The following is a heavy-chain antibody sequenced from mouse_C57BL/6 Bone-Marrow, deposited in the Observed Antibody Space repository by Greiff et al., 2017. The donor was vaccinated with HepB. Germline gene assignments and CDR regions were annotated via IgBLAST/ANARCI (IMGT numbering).Heavy chain of an antibody. CDR2: IYPGSGST. V-gene: IGHV1-55*01. Sequence: QVQLKQPGAELVKPGASVKMSCKASGYTFTSYWITWVKQRPGQGLEWIGDIYPGSGSTNYNEKFKSKATLTVDTSSSTAYLQLSSLTSEDSAVYYCARVGYGSSYRWYFDVWGTGTTVTVSS. CDR3: ARVGYGSSYRWYFDV. J-gene: IGHJ1*03. CDR1: GYTFTSYW. D-gene: IGHD1-1*01.